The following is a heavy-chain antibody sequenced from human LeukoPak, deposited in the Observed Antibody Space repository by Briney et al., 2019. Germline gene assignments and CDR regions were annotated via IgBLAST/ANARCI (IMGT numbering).Heavy chain of an antibody. CDR1: GGTFSSYA. Sequence: GSSVKVSCKASGGTFSSYAISWVRQAPGQGLEWMGRIIPIFGTANYAQKFQGRVTITTDESTSTAYMELSSLRSKDTAVYYCAREYYDSSGFIDYWGQGTLVTVSS. J-gene: IGHJ4*02. CDR3: AREYYDSSGFIDY. CDR2: IIPIFGTA. D-gene: IGHD3-22*01. V-gene: IGHV1-69*05.